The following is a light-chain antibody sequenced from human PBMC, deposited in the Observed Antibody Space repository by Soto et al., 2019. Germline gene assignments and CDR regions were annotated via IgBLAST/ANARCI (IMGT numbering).Light chain of an antibody. Sequence: SYELTQPPSVSVAPGQTARIICEGNNIATKSVHWYQQKPGQAPVLVVYDGSDRPSGIPDRFSGSNSGNTATLTISRVEAGDEADYYCQVWDALSDHYVFGTGTKLTVL. V-gene: IGLV3-21*02. CDR1: NIATKS. CDR3: QVWDALSDHYV. CDR2: DGS. J-gene: IGLJ1*01.